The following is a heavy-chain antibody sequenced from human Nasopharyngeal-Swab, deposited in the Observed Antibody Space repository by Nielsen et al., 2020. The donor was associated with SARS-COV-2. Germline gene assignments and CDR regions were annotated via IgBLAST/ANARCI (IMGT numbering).Heavy chain of an antibody. V-gene: IGHV3-66*01. Sequence: WIRQPPGKGLEWVSIIYSGGNTYYADSVKGRFTISRDNSKNTLFLQMNSLRAEDTAAYYCARDSNGSGRYYWGQGTLVTVSS. D-gene: IGHD3-10*01. CDR2: IYSGGNT. CDR3: ARDSNGSGRYY. J-gene: IGHJ4*02.